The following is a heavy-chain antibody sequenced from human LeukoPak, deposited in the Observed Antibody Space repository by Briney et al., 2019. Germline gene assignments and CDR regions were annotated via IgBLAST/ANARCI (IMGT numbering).Heavy chain of an antibody. Sequence: GRSLRHSCAASGFTFISYGMHWVRQAPGKGLEWVAVISYDGSNKYYADSVKGRFTISRDNSKNTLYLQMNSLRAEDTAVYYCAKEAIAVAGKDWFDPWGQGTLVTVSS. CDR3: AKEAIAVAGKDWFDP. CDR1: GFTFISYG. D-gene: IGHD6-19*01. V-gene: IGHV3-30*18. J-gene: IGHJ5*02. CDR2: ISYDGSNK.